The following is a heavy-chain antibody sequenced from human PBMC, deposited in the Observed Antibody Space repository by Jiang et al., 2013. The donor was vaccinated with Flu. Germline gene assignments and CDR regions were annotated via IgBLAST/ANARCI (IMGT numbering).Heavy chain of an antibody. CDR2: INTGNGNI. V-gene: IGHV1-3*04. J-gene: IGHJ5*02. CDR3: ARVGSVTSTWGAWFDR. Sequence: SGAEVKKPGASVKVSCKASGYTFTNYAIHWVRQAPGQGLEWMGYINTGNGNIKYSAKFQGRVTITRDTSASTAYMELRSLTSGDATLYYCARVGSVTSTWGAWFDRWGQGTLVTVSS. CDR1: GYTFTNYA. D-gene: IGHD6-13*01.